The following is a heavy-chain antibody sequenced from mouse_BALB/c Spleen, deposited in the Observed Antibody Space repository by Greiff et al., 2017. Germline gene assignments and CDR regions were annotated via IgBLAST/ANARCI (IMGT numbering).Heavy chain of an antibody. Sequence: EVQLVESGGGLVKPGGSLKLSCAASGFTFSSYAMSWVRQTPEKRLEWVATISSGGSYTYYPDSVKGRFTISRDNAKNTLYLQMSSLRSEDTAMYYCARHGDYYGSSLDYWGQGTTLTVSS. J-gene: IGHJ2*01. CDR1: GFTFSSYA. D-gene: IGHD1-1*01. V-gene: IGHV5-9-3*01. CDR2: ISSGGSYT. CDR3: ARHGDYYGSSLDY.